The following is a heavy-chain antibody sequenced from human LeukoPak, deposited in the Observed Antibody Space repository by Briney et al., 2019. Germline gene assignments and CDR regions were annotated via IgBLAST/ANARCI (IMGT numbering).Heavy chain of an antibody. CDR1: GFTVSSDY. V-gene: IGHV3-66*01. D-gene: IGHD2-15*01. Sequence: GGCLSLSCAASGFTVSSDYMTSVRQAPGKGLGWVSIIYSADTTYYADSVRGRFTISRNNSKNTLYLQMNSLRAEDSAVYYCAGEDRWMGGFDYWGQGTLVTVSS. CDR3: AGEDRWMGGFDY. J-gene: IGHJ4*02. CDR2: IYSADTT.